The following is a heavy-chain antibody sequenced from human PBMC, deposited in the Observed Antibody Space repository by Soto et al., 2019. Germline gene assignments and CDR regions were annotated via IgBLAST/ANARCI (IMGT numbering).Heavy chain of an antibody. CDR1: ESTVSRDW. CDR2: INQDGSEK. CDR3: SGGVGDAC. Sequence: EVHLVESGGGLVQTGGSLRLSCAIFESTVSRDWMNWVRQAPGKGLEWVAHINQDGSEKYYVDSVKGRFTISRDNAKKSLYLQMCSLIPAVRAMYSFSGGVGDACWGQGTLVTVSS. J-gene: IGHJ4*02. D-gene: IGHD1-26*01. V-gene: IGHV3-7*04.